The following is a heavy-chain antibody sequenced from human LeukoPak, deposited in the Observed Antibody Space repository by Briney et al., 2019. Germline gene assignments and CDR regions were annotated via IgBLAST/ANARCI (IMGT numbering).Heavy chain of an antibody. J-gene: IGHJ5*02. V-gene: IGHV4-38-2*01. D-gene: IGHD2-2*01. CDR2: IYHSGST. CDR1: GYSISSGYY. Sequence: SETLSLTCAVSGYSISSGYYWGWIRQPPGKGLEWIGSIYHSGSTYYNPSLKSRVTISVDTSKNQFSLKLSSVTAADTAVYYCARGPDIVVGGSWFDPWGQGTLVTVSS. CDR3: ARGPDIVVGGSWFDP.